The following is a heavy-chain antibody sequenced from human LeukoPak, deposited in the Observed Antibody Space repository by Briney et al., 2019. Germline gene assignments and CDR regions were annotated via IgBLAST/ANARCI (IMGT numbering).Heavy chain of an antibody. V-gene: IGHV3-30*18. Sequence: PGGSLRLSCAASGFTFSSYGMHWVRQAPGKGLEWVAVISYDGTNKYYADSVRGRFTISRDNSKNTLYLQMDSLRAEDTAVSYCAKAPYSSAWYAYYYYMDVCGKGTTVTVSS. CDR2: ISYDGTNK. J-gene: IGHJ6*03. D-gene: IGHD6-19*01. CDR1: GFTFSSYG. CDR3: AKAPYSSAWYAYYYYMDV.